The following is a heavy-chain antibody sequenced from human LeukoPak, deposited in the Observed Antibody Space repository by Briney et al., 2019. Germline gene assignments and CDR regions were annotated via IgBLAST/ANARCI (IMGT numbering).Heavy chain of an antibody. CDR3: ARDCSSTACQGPVLDF. D-gene: IGHD6-13*01. J-gene: IGHJ4*02. Sequence: ASVKVSCKASGYTFTSHYVHWVRLAPGQGLEWMGIIHPSGGNPRSTETFQGRVTMTIDTSTSTVYFELRSLTSQDTDIDYCARDCSSTACQGPVLDFWGQGTLVTVSS. V-gene: IGHV1-46*01. CDR2: IHPSGGNP. CDR1: GYTFTSHY.